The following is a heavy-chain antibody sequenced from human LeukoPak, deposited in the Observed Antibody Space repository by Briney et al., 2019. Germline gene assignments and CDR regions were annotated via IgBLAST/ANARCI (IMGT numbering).Heavy chain of an antibody. CDR3: ARGATVVIDAFDI. J-gene: IGHJ3*02. D-gene: IGHD4-23*01. V-gene: IGHV1-8*01. CDR2: MNPNSGNT. CDR1: GYTFTSYD. Sequence: ASVTVSCKASGYTFTSYDINWVRQATGQGLEWMGWMNPNSGNTGYAQKFQGRVTMTRNTSISTAYMELSSLRSEDTAVYYCARGATVVIDAFDIWGQGTMVTVSS.